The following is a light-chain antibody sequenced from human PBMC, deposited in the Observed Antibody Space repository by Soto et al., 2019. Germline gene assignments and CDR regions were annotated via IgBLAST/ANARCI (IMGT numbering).Light chain of an antibody. CDR3: QQRSSWPLT. CDR2: DTS. J-gene: IGKJ2*01. Sequence: EIVLTQSPATLSLSPGERATLSCRASQSVGSALTWYQHKPGQAPSLLIYDTSNRAAGIPVRFSGSGSATEFTLTISSLEPEDFAVYSCQQRSSWPLTFGQGTKLEIK. V-gene: IGKV3-11*01. CDR1: QSVGSA.